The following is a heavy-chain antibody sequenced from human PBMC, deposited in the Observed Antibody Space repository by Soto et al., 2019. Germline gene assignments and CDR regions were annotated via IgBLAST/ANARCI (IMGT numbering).Heavy chain of an antibody. Sequence: LQLQESGPGLVKPSQTLSLTCTVSGGLISSGGYYWSWIRQHPERGLEWIGEINHSGSTNYNPSLKSRVTISVDTSKNQFSLKLSSVTAADTAVYYCARAGWNYLKERWFDPWGQGTLVTVSS. D-gene: IGHD1-7*01. J-gene: IGHJ5*02. V-gene: IGHV4-31*03. CDR1: GGLISSGGYY. CDR3: ARAGWNYLKERWFDP. CDR2: INHSGST.